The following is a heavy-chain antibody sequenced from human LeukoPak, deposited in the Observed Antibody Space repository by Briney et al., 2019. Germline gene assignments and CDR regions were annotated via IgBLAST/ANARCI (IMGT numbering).Heavy chain of an antibody. CDR3: ARLYSSSWYWFDP. J-gene: IGHJ5*02. V-gene: IGHV3-11*01. CDR2: ISSSGSTI. Sequence: GGSLRLSCAASGFTFSDYYMSWIRQAPGKGLEGVSYISSSGSTIYYADSVKDRFTISRDNAKNSLYLQMNSLRAEDTAVYYCARLYSSSWYWFDPWGQGTLVTVSS. D-gene: IGHD6-13*01. CDR1: GFTFSDYY.